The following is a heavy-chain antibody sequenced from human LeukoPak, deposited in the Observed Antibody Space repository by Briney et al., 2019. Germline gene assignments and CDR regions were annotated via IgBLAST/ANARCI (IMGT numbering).Heavy chain of an antibody. CDR1: GFTFSSYA. D-gene: IGHD3-10*01. CDR2: ISGSGVTT. V-gene: IGHV3-23*01. J-gene: IGHJ4*02. Sequence: GGSLRLSCAASGFTFSSYAMSWVRQAPGKGLEWVSAISGSGVTTYYADSVKGRFTISRDNSKNMLCLQMDSLRAEDTAVYYCAKATEVGSGSYPHFDYWGQGTLVTVSS. CDR3: AKATEVGSGSYPHFDY.